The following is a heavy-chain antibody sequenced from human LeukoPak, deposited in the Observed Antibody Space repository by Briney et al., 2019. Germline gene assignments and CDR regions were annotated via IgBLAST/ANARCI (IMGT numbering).Heavy chain of an antibody. CDR3: GRNGYYSVDN. V-gene: IGHV4-4*02. CDR1: GGPISSDNW. J-gene: IGHJ4*02. Sequence: PSETLSLTCGVSGGPISSDNWWSWVRQPPGKGLEWIGEIHHSGRINNNPSLKSRVTISVDKSKNQLSLKLSSVTAADTAVYYCGRNGYYSVDNWGQGTLVTVSS. CDR2: IHHSGRI. D-gene: IGHD3-3*01.